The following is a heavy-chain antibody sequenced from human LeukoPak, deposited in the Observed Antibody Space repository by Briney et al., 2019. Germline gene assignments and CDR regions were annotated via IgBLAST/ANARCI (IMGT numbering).Heavy chain of an antibody. D-gene: IGHD2-21*02. J-gene: IGHJ4*02. V-gene: IGHV3-23*01. CDR2: ISGSGGST. Sequence: GGSLRLSCAASGFTFSSYAMSWVRPAPGKGLEWVSAISGSGGSTYYADSVKGRFTISRDNSKNTLYLQMNSLRAEDTAVYYCARGSKKHIVVVTAIPPFDYWGQGTLVTVSS. CDR1: GFTFSSYA. CDR3: ARGSKKHIVVVTAIPPFDY.